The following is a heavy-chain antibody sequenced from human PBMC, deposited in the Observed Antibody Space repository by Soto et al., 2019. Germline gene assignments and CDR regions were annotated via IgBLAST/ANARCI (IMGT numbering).Heavy chain of an antibody. CDR3: TRAPVSGSYCFDF. CDR1: GGSINNHY. Sequence: PSETLSLTCTVSGGSINNHYWSWIRQPPGKGLEWIGYIYYTGSTNYNPSLKSRVTISVDTSKNQFSLKLSSVTPADTAVYYCTRAPVSGSYCFDFWGQGTPVTVSS. CDR2: IYYTGST. V-gene: IGHV4-59*11. J-gene: IGHJ4*02. D-gene: IGHD1-26*01.